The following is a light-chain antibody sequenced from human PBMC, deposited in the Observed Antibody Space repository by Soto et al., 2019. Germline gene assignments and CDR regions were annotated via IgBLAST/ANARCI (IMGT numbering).Light chain of an antibody. J-gene: IGKJ5*01. CDR2: GAS. CDR3: QQYNNWPPIT. Sequence: EIVMTQSPATLSVSPGERATLSCRASQSVSSNLAWYQQKPGQAPRLLIYGASTRATGIPARFSGSRSGTEFTLHISRLQSEDYDVYYCQQYNNWPPITFGQGTRLEIK. V-gene: IGKV3-15*01. CDR1: QSVSSN.